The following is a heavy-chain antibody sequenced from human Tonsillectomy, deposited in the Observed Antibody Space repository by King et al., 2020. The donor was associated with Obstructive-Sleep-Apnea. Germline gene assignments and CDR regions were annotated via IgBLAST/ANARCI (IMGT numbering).Heavy chain of an antibody. V-gene: IGHV4-39*07. CDR1: GGSISSSSYY. CDR3: ARVPRELPVDY. J-gene: IGHJ4*02. D-gene: IGHD1-26*01. Sequence: QVQLQESGPGLVKPSETLSLTCTVSGGSISSSSYYWGWIRQPPGKGLEWIGSIYYSGSTYYNPSLKSRVTISRDTSKNQFSLKLSSVTAADTAVYYCARVPRELPVDYWGQGTLVTVSS. CDR2: IYYSGST.